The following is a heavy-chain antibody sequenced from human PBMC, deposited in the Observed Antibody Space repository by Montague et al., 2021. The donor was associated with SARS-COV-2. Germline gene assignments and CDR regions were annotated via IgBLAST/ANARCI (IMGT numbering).Heavy chain of an antibody. CDR2: IDHSGST. CDR1: GGSFSGYD. Sequence: SETLSLTCAVYGGSFSGYDWSWIRQSPGKGLEWIGEIDHSGSTKYNPSLKSRLTLSVDTSKNQFSLKLSSVTAADTAVYYCARGRVEITVIAVVVTGGTYYYDYWGRGTLVTVSS. J-gene: IGHJ4*02. CDR3: ARGRVEITVIAVVVTGGTYYYDY. V-gene: IGHV4-34*01. D-gene: IGHD3-22*01.